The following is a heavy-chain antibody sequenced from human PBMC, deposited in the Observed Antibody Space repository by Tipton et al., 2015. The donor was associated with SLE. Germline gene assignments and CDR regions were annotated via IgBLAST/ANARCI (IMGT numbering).Heavy chain of an antibody. CDR3: ARQGESVVPAAMPVFDY. J-gene: IGHJ4*02. Sequence: TLSLTCAVYGGSFSSYYWSWIRQPPGKGLEWIGYIYYSGSTNSNPSLKSRVTISVDTSKNQFSLKLSSVTAADTAVYYCARQGESVVPAAMPVFDYWGQGTLVTVSS. CDR1: GGSFSSYY. CDR2: IYYSGST. V-gene: IGHV4-59*08. D-gene: IGHD2-2*01.